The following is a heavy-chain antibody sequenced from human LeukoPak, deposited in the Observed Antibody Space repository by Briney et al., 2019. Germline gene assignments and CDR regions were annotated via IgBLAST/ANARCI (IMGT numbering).Heavy chain of an antibody. CDR2: MNPNSGNT. D-gene: IGHD3-9*01. CDR1: GYTFTSYD. J-gene: IGHJ4*02. Sequence: GASVKVSCKASGYTFTSYDINWVRQATGRGPEWMGWMNPNSGNTGYAQKFQGRVTITRNTSISTAYMELSSLRSEDTAVYYCCWGRYGGYFDYWGQGTLVTVSS. CDR3: CWGRYGGYFDY. V-gene: IGHV1-8*03.